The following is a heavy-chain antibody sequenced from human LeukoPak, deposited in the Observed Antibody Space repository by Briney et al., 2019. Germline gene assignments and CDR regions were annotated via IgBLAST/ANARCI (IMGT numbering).Heavy chain of an antibody. CDR1: SGFITSSSYY. CDR3: ARGGARTRYYFDY. J-gene: IGHJ4*02. D-gene: IGHD3/OR15-3a*01. Sequence: SETLSLTCTVSSGFITSSSYYWGWIRQPPGKGLEWVGTVYYSGATYYNPSLKSRLTMSVDMSKNQFSLKLSSVTAADTAVYYCARGGARTRYYFDYWGQGTLVTVSS. V-gene: IGHV4-39*07. CDR2: VYYSGAT.